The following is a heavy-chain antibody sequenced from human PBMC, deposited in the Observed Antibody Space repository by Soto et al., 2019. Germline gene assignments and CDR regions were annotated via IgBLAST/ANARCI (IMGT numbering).Heavy chain of an antibody. Sequence: GGSLRLSCAASGFTFSSYAMSWVRQAPGKGLEWVSGISGSGGSTYYADSVKGRFTISRDNSKNTLYLQMNSLRAEDTAVYYCAKGVGKITSKYFDYWGRGTLVTVSS. J-gene: IGHJ4*02. CDR2: ISGSGGST. D-gene: IGHD5-12*01. V-gene: IGHV3-23*01. CDR1: GFTFSSYA. CDR3: AKGVGKITSKYFDY.